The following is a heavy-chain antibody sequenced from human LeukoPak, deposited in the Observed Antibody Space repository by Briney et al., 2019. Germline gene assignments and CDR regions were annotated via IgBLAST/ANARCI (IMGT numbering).Heavy chain of an antibody. CDR3: ARVQTYCTNGVCYPDY. D-gene: IGHD2-8*01. CDR1: GYTFTNYG. Sequence: ASVKVSCKASGYTFTNYGISWVRQATGQGLEWMGWMNPNSGNTGYAQKFQGRVTITRNTSISTAYMELSSLRSEDTAVYYCARVQTYCTNGVCYPDYWGQGTLVTVSS. CDR2: MNPNSGNT. J-gene: IGHJ4*02. V-gene: IGHV1-8*01.